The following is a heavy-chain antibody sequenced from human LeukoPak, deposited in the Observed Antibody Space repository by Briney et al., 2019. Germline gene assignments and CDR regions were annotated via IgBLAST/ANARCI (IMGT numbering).Heavy chain of an antibody. V-gene: IGHV3-53*01. CDR3: ARNILFAFDI. CDR2: IYNDRST. J-gene: IGHJ3*02. CDR1: GLTVSSSY. Sequence: GGSLRLSCAASGLTVSSSYMSWVRQAPGKGLEWVSIIYNDRSTYYADSMKGRFTISRDNSKNTLYLQVNSLRAEDTAMYYCARNILFAFDIWGQGTMVTVSS.